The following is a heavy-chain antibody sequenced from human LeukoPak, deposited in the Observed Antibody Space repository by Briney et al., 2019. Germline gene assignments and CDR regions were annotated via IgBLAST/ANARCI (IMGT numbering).Heavy chain of an antibody. D-gene: IGHD1-26*01. Sequence: GESLKISCKGSGFIFTTYWIGWVRQMPGKGLESMGRIYPGDSDTRYSPSFRGQVTISADKSISTAYLQWSSLKASDTAMYYCATLSGSYLPRKFDYWGQGTLVIVSS. J-gene: IGHJ4*02. CDR2: IYPGDSDT. V-gene: IGHV5-51*01. CDR1: GFIFTTYW. CDR3: ATLSGSYLPRKFDY.